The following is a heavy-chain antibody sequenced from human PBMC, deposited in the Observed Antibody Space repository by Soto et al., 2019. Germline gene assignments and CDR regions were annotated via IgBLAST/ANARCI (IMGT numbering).Heavy chain of an antibody. V-gene: IGHV3-30-3*01. CDR2: ISYDGSNK. J-gene: IGHJ4*02. D-gene: IGHD1-26*01. Sequence: QVQLVESGGGVVQPGRSLRLSCAASGFTFSSYAMHWVRQAPGKGLEWVAVISYDGSNKYYADSVKGRFTISRDNSKNTLDLKMNSLTAEDTAVYYRARDRVPPTRLDYWGQGTLVNVSS. CDR1: GFTFSSYA. CDR3: ARDRVPPTRLDY.